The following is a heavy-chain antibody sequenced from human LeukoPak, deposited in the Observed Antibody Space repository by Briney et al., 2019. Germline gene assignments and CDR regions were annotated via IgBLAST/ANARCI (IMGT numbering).Heavy chain of an antibody. CDR2: IYYSGST. Sequence: SETLSLTCTVSGGSISSGDYYWSWIRQPPGKGLEWIGYIYYSGSTYYNPSLKSRVTISVDTSKNQFSLTLSSVTAADTAVYYCARDRDYFDYSFDYWGQGTLVTVSS. CDR1: GGSISSGDYY. V-gene: IGHV4-30-4*08. D-gene: IGHD3-9*01. J-gene: IGHJ4*02. CDR3: ARDRDYFDYSFDY.